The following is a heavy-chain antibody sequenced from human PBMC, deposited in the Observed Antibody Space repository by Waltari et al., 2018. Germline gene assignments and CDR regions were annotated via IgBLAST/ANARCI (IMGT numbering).Heavy chain of an antibody. CDR3: ARAASSGYTHYYYYGMDV. CDR2: IYYSGST. J-gene: IGHJ6*02. Sequence: QVQLQESGPGLVKPSETLSLTCTVPGGSISSYYWSWIRQPPGKGLEWIGYIYYSGSTNYNPSLKSRVTISVDTSKNQFSLKLSSVTAADTAVYYCARAASSGYTHYYYYGMDVWGQGTTVTVSS. D-gene: IGHD3-22*01. CDR1: GGSISSYY. V-gene: IGHV4-59*01.